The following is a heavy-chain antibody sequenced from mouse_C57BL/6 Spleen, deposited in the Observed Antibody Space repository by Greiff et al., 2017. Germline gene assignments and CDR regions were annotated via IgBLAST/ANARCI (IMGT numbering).Heavy chain of an antibody. V-gene: IGHV5-12*01. Sequence: EVKLVESGGGLVQPGGSLKLSCAASGFTFSDYYMYWVRQTPEKRLEWVAYISNGGGSTYYPDTVKGRFTISRDNAKNTLYLQMSRLKSEDTAMYYCARQGYYSNLYAMDYWGQGTSVTVSS. CDR2: ISNGGGST. CDR3: ARQGYYSNLYAMDY. CDR1: GFTFSDYY. J-gene: IGHJ4*01. D-gene: IGHD2-5*01.